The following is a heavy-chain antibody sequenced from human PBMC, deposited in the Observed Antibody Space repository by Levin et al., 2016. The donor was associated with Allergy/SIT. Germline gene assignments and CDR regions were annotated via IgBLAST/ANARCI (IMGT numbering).Heavy chain of an antibody. D-gene: IGHD5-18*01. V-gene: IGHV3-15*01. CDR1: GFTFRGAW. CDR3: TRDKPYSAGAIVEY. CDR2: IKSKSDGETR. J-gene: IGHJ4*02. Sequence: GESLKISCAASGFTFRGAWMTWVRQAPGKGLEWVGRIKSKSDGETRDYAAPVKGRFTISRDDSENTLYLQMNSLKTEDTAVYYCTRDKPYSAGAIVEYWGQGSLVTVSS.